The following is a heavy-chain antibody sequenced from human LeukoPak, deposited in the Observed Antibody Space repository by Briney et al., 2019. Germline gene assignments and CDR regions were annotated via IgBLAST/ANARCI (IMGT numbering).Heavy chain of an antibody. CDR2: FYSGGSA. Sequence: PSETLSLTCTVSGGSIRSYYCSWIRQPAGKGLEWIGRFYSGGSADYNPSLKSRVTMSVDTSKNQFSLRLSSVTAADTAVYYCARVYSGYDLPGSLANYYFDYWGQGTLVTVSS. V-gene: IGHV4-4*07. CDR1: GGSIRSYY. D-gene: IGHD5-12*01. J-gene: IGHJ4*02. CDR3: ARVYSGYDLPGSLANYYFDY.